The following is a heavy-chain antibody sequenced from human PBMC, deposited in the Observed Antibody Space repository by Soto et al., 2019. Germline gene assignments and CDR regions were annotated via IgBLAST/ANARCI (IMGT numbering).Heavy chain of an antibody. Sequence: EVQLLESGGGSVQPGGSLRLSCAASGFSVSNYAMTWVRQAPGKGLEWVSGVSDSGGGTYYADSVRGRCTISRDNSKNTLNLQRNSLRAEYTAVYYCERDYGFASWGQGTLVTVSS. V-gene: IGHV3-23*01. CDR3: ERDYGFAS. D-gene: IGHD3-10*01. J-gene: IGHJ4*02. CDR2: VSDSGGGT. CDR1: GFSVSNYA.